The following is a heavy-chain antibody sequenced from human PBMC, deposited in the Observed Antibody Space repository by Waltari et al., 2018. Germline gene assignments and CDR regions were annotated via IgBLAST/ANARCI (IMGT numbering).Heavy chain of an antibody. CDR3: ARGRSSWTGLGY. D-gene: IGHD6-13*01. Sequence: EVQLVESGGGLIQPGGSLRLSGAASGFTVSSNYMSWVRQARGKGLEWVSVIYSGGSTYYADSVKGRFTISRDNSKNTLYLQMNSLRAEDTAVYYCARGRSSWTGLGYWGQGTLVTVSS. V-gene: IGHV3-53*01. CDR2: IYSGGST. J-gene: IGHJ4*02. CDR1: GFTVSSNY.